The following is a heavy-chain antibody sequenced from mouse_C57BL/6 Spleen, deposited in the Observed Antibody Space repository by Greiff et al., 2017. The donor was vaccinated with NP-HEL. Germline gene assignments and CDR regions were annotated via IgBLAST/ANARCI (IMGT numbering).Heavy chain of an antibody. V-gene: IGHV1-61*01. CDR2: IYPSDSET. J-gene: IGHJ1*03. CDR3: ARGPHYYGSSPYFDV. Sequence: QVQLKQPGAELVRPGSSVKLSCKASGYTFTSYWMDWVKQRPGQGLEWIGNIYPSDSETHYNQKFKDKATLTVDKSSSTAYMQLSSLTSEDSAVYYCARGPHYYGSSPYFDVWGTGTTVTVSS. D-gene: IGHD1-1*01. CDR1: GYTFTSYW.